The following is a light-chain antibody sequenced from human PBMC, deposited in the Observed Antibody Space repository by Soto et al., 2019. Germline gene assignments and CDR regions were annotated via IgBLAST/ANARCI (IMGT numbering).Light chain of an antibody. Sequence: QSVLTQPPSTSGTPGQRVTISCSGSSSNIGSNYVYRYQQLPGTAPKLLIYRNNQRPSGVPDRFSGSKSGTSASLAISGLRSEDKADYYCAAWDDRLSGQVFGGGTKLTVL. J-gene: IGLJ2*01. CDR2: RNN. CDR3: AAWDDRLSGQV. CDR1: SSNIGSNY. V-gene: IGLV1-47*01.